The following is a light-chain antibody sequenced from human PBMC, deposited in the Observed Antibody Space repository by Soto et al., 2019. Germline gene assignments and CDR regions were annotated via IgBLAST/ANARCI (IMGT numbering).Light chain of an antibody. Sequence: QSVLTQPPSVSGAPGQKVTISCTRSSSNIGAAYDVHWYQHLPGTAPKLLIYGNNNRPSGVPDRFSGSESGTSASLAITGRQAEDEAEYYCQSYDSSLSGWVFGGGTKLTVL. CDR3: QSYDSSLSGWV. CDR1: SSNIGAAYD. J-gene: IGLJ3*02. V-gene: IGLV1-40*01. CDR2: GNN.